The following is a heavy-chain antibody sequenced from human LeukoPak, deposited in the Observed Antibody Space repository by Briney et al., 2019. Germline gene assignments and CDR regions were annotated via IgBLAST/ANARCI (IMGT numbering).Heavy chain of an antibody. CDR3: ARAKGRKKYYFDY. Sequence: GASVKVSCKASGYTFANYGITWVRQAPGQGLEWMGWISAYNGNTNYAQKIQGRVTMTTDTSTSTAYMELRSLRSEDTAVYYCARAKGRKKYYFDYWGQGTLVTVSS. V-gene: IGHV1-18*01. J-gene: IGHJ4*02. CDR1: GYTFANYG. CDR2: ISAYNGNT.